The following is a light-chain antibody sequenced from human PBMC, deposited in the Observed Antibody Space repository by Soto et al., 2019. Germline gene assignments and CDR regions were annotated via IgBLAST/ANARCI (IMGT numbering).Light chain of an antibody. Sequence: DIQLTQSPSFLSAAVGDTITITCRASQDVNSHLAWYQQPHGRAPKLLIHDVSTLHSGVPSRFSGSGPGTEFTLTVSSLQPEDFATYFCQEMDAYPPTFGQGTRIDIK. CDR3: QEMDAYPPT. CDR2: DVS. CDR1: QDVNSH. V-gene: IGKV1-9*01. J-gene: IGKJ5*01.